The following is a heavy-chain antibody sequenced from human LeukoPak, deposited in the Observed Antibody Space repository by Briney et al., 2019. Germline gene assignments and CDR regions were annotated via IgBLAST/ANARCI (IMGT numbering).Heavy chain of an antibody. D-gene: IGHD3-16*02. Sequence: GGSLRLSCAASGFTFSSYSMNWVRQAPGKGLEWVLSISSSSSYIYYADSVKGRFTISRDNAKNSLYLQMNSLRAEDTAVYYCARDRLSYNWFDPWGQGTLVTVSS. J-gene: IGHJ5*02. CDR1: GFTFSSYS. CDR2: ISSSSSYI. V-gene: IGHV3-21*01. CDR3: ARDRLSYNWFDP.